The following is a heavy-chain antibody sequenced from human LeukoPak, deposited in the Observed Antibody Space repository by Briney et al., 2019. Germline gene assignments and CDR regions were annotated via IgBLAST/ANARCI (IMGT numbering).Heavy chain of an antibody. J-gene: IGHJ4*02. CDR2: IYHSGST. CDR3: ARARYDSSGYRFDY. Sequence: SETLSLTCTVSGGSISSYYWSWIRQPPGKGLEWIGSIYHSGSTYYNPSLKSRVTISVDTSKNQFSLKLSSVTAADTAVYYCARARYDSSGYRFDYWGQGTLVTVSS. D-gene: IGHD3-22*01. V-gene: IGHV4-59*01. CDR1: GGSISSYY.